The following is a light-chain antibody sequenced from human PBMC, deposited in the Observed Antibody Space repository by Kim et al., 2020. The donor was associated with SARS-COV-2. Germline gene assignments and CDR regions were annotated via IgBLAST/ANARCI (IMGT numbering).Light chain of an antibody. CDR1: QAISGY. V-gene: IGKV1-39*01. CDR3: QQTYIIPHT. J-gene: IGKJ2*01. Sequence: SASVGDRVTISCRASQAISGYLHWYQQKPGKAPQLLIYHASSLQSGVPSRFSGSGSGTDFSVTITSLQPEDSATYYCQQTYIIPHTFGQGTKLEI. CDR2: HAS.